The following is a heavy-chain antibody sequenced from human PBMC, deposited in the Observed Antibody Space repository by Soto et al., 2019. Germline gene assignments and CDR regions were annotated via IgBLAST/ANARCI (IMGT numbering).Heavy chain of an antibody. CDR2: IYYSGST. J-gene: IGHJ4*02. CDR1: GGSISSSSYY. CDR3: ARGISSEFDY. Sequence: QLQLQESGPGLVKPSETLSLTCTVSGGSISSSSYYWGWIRQPPGKGLEGIGSIYYSGSTYYNPTLKSRVTISVDTSKNQFSLKLSSVTAADTAVYYCARGISSEFDYWGQGTLVTVSS. V-gene: IGHV4-39*01.